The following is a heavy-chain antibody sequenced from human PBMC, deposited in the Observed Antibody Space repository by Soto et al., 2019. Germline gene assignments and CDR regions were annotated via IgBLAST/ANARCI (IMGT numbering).Heavy chain of an antibody. CDR1: GGSISSYY. CDR3: ARAQGDYDFRSNYYYYYMDV. CDR2: IYYSGST. Sequence: SETLSLTCTVSGGSISSYYWSWIRQPPGKGLEWIGYIYYSGSTNYNPSLKSRVTLSVDTSKNQFSLKLSSVTAADTAVYYCARAQGDYDFRSNYYYYYMDVWGKGTTVTVSS. D-gene: IGHD3-3*01. V-gene: IGHV4-59*01. J-gene: IGHJ6*03.